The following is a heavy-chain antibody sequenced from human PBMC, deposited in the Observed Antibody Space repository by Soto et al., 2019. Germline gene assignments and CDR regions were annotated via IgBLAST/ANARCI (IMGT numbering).Heavy chain of an antibody. V-gene: IGHV3-30*18. Sequence: QVQLVESGGGVVQPGRSLRLSCAASGFTFSSYGMHWVRQAPGKGLECVAVISYDGSNKYYADSVKGRFTISRDNSKNTLYLQMNSLRAEDTAVYYCAKDFGPEGSWGQGTLVTVSS. J-gene: IGHJ5*02. CDR2: ISYDGSNK. CDR3: AKDFGPEGS. D-gene: IGHD3-10*01. CDR1: GFTFSSYG.